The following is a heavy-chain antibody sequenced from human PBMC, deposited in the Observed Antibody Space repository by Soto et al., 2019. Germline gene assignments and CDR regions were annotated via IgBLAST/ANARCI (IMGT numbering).Heavy chain of an antibody. J-gene: IGHJ4*02. V-gene: IGHV1-3*01. Sequence: QVQLVQSGAEVKKPGASVRVSCEASGYTFTRYAIHWVRQAPGQRLEWMGWVNAGSGDTHYSQKFQGRVTITRDTSANTPCRERSSLRTEDTAVYLCARDWGSPNSHYALPNCDGLGQGNLV. CDR3: ARDWGSPNSHYALPNCDG. CDR1: GYTFTRYA. CDR2: VNAGSGDT. D-gene: IGHD3-16*01.